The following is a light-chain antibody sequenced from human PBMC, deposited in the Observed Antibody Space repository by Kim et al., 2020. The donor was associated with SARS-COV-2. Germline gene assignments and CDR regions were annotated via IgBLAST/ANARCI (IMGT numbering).Light chain of an antibody. CDR2: SNT. J-gene: IGLJ1*01. V-gene: IGLV1-40*01. CDR3: QSYDSSLTGYV. Sequence: RLTLSCTEPRSNMGAGNDVPCYQQFPRTAPKLLIYSNTNRPSGVPDRFSGSKSGTSASLAITGLQAEDEADYYCQSYDSSLTGYVFGPGTKVTVL. CDR1: RSNMGAGND.